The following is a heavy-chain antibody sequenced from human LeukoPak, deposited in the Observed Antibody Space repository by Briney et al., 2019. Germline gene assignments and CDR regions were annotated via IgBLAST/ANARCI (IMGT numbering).Heavy chain of an antibody. Sequence: GGSLRLSRAASGFTVSSNYMSWVRQAPGKGLEWVSVIYSGGSTYYADSVKGRFTISRDNSKNTLYLQMNSLRAEDTAVYYCAREYYYGSGGIDYWGQGTLVTVSS. D-gene: IGHD3-10*01. CDR1: GFTVSSNY. V-gene: IGHV3-66*01. J-gene: IGHJ4*02. CDR3: AREYYYGSGGIDY. CDR2: IYSGGST.